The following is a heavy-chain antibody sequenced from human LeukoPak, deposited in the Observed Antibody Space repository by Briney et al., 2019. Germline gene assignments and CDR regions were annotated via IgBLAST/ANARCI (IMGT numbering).Heavy chain of an antibody. CDR3: YGANAEH. V-gene: IGHV3-13*04. D-gene: IGHD4-23*01. J-gene: IGHJ1*01. CDR1: GFAFSTYD. Sequence: GGSLRLSCAASGFAFSTYDMHWVRQATGKGLEWVSAIGVAGDTYYPGSVKGRFTISRENAKNSLYLQMNSLRAGDTAVYYCYGANAEHWGQGTLVTVSS. CDR2: IGVAGDT.